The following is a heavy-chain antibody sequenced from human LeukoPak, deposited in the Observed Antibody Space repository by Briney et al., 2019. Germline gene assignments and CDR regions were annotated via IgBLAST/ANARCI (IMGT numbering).Heavy chain of an antibody. J-gene: IGHJ4*02. CDR2: INPNTGGT. CDR3: ARDSRLATASLGH. V-gene: IGHV1-2*02. Sequence: ASVKVSCKASGYTFTGYYLHWVRQAPGQGLEWMAWINPNTGGTHYAQKFQGRVTVTRDTSINTAYMHLSSLRSDDTAVYYCARDSRLATASLGHWGQGTLVTVSS. CDR1: GYTFTGYY. D-gene: IGHD6-13*01.